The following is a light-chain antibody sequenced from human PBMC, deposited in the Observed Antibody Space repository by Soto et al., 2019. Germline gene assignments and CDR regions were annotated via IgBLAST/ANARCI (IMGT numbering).Light chain of an antibody. Sequence: QSALTQPASVSGSPGQSITISCTGTSSDVGSYNLVSWYQQHPGKAPKLMIYAVSNRPSGVSNRFSGSKSGNTASLTISGLQAEDEADYYCSSYTRSSTLLFGGGTKVTVL. CDR3: SSYTRSSTLL. CDR1: SSDVGSYNL. CDR2: AVS. V-gene: IGLV2-14*02. J-gene: IGLJ2*01.